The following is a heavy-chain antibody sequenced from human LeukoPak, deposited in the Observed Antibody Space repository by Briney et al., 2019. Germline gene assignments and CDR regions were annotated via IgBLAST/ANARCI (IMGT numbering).Heavy chain of an antibody. D-gene: IGHD3-10*01. CDR1: GGTFSSYA. J-gene: IGHJ3*02. V-gene: IGHV1-69*06. Sequence: SVKVSCKASGGTFSSYAISWVRQAPGQGLEWMGGIIPIFGTANYAQKFQGRVTITADKSTSTAYMELSSLRSEDTAVYYCARGKVYYGWGIYYGSTDFFNIGGQGKMVTVFS. CDR2: IIPIFGTA. CDR3: ARGKVYYGWGIYYGSTDFFNI.